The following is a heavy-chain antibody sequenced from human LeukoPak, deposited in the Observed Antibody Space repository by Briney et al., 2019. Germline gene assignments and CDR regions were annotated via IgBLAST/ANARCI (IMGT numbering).Heavy chain of an antibody. CDR3: ARGFYEPFDS. CDR1: GASVSSSH. J-gene: IGHJ5*02. D-gene: IGHD2/OR15-2a*01. V-gene: IGHV4-59*02. CDR2: VDYNGST. Sequence: PSETLPLTCTVSGASVSSSHWNWLRQSPGKGLAWIANVDYNGSTKYNPSLRGRGTMSLDTSKNQFYLKLESVTAADTARYYCARGFYEPFDSWGQGTLVTVSS.